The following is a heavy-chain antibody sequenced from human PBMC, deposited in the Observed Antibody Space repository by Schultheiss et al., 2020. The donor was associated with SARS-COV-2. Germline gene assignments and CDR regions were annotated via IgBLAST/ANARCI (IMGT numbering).Heavy chain of an antibody. Sequence: ASVKVSCKASGYTFSSYGISWVRQAPGQGLEWMGWISPYNGYTSYAQKVQGRVTMTRDTSISTAYMELSRLRSDDTAVYYCARGFVVDDAFDIWGQGTMVTVSS. J-gene: IGHJ3*02. CDR2: ISPYNGYT. CDR1: GYTFSSYG. V-gene: IGHV1-18*01. D-gene: IGHD2-15*01. CDR3: ARGFVVDDAFDI.